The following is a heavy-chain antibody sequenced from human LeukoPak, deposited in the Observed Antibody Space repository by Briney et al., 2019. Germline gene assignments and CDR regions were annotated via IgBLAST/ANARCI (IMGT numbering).Heavy chain of an antibody. CDR1: GGSISSYY. CDR2: IYYSGST. D-gene: IGHD6-19*01. J-gene: IGHJ2*01. V-gene: IGHV4-59*08. Sequence: SETLSLTCTVSGGSISSYYWSWIRQPPGKGLEWIGYIYYSGSTNYNPSLKSRVTISVDTSKNQFSLKLSSVTAAGTAVYYCARHWMAVAPYWYFDLWGRGTLVTVSS. CDR3: ARHWMAVAPYWYFDL.